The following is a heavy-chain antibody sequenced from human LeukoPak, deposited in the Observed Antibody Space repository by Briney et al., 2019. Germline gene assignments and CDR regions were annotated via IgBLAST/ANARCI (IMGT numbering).Heavy chain of an antibody. Sequence: HGESLKISCKGSGYSFTTYWIGWVRQMPGKGLEWMGVIYPGDSDTRYSPSFQGQVTISADKSISTAYLQWSSLKASDTAMYYCARAYCGGDCADYYYYFGMDVWGQGTTVTVSS. J-gene: IGHJ6*02. CDR2: IYPGDSDT. CDR3: ARAYCGGDCADYYYYFGMDV. V-gene: IGHV5-51*01. CDR1: GYSFTTYW. D-gene: IGHD2-21*02.